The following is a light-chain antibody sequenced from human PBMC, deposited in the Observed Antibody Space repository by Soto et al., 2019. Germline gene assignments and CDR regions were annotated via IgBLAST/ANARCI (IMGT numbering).Light chain of an antibody. CDR1: SSDVGNYNF. CDR3: SSYAGSSSWV. CDR2: DVT. V-gene: IGLV2-8*01. Sequence: QSVLTQPPSASGSPGQSVTISCTGTSSDVGNYNFVSWYQQHPGKAPKLMIFDVTKRPSGVPDRFSGSKSGNTASLTVSGLQAEDEADYCCSSYAGSSSWVFGGGTKLTVL. J-gene: IGLJ3*02.